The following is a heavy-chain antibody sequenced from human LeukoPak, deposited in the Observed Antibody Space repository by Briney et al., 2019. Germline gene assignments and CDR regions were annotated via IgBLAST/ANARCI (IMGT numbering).Heavy chain of an antibody. CDR2: INPNSGGT. V-gene: IGHV1-2*06. CDR1: GYTLTGYY. D-gene: IGHD1-20*01. Sequence: GASVKVYCKASGYTLTGYYIHWVRQAPGQGLEWMGRINPNSGGTNYAQKFQGRVTMTRDTSISTAYMELSRLRSDDTAVYYCAASTYNWNPSVMDVWGQGTTVTVSS. J-gene: IGHJ6*02. CDR3: AASTYNWNPSVMDV.